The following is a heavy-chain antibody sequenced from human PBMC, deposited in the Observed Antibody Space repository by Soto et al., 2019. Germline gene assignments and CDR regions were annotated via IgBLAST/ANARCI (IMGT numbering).Heavy chain of an antibody. CDR2: ISYDGSNK. Sequence: QVQLVESGGGVVQPGRSLRLSCAASGFTFSNDAMHWVRQAPGNGLEWVAVISYDGSNKYYADSVKGRFTISRDNSKNTLYLQMNSLRAEDTAVYYCARDKRDLRFLEWSYYFGYWGQGTLVTVSS. J-gene: IGHJ4*02. CDR3: ARDKRDLRFLEWSYYFGY. V-gene: IGHV3-30-3*01. D-gene: IGHD3-3*01. CDR1: GFTFSNDA.